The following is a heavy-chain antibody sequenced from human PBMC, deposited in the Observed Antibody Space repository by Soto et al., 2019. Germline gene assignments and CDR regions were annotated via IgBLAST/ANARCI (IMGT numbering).Heavy chain of an antibody. CDR1: GGSFSSSTYY. Sequence: QLQLQESGPGLVKPSETLSLTCTVSGGSFSSSTYYWGWIRQPPGKGLEWIGSMYSGGNTYYNPSPKGRVTVSVDTSKNHFSLKLTSVTAADPAMYYCARQPYDSTGYYYGAWGQGTLVTVSS. CDR2: MYSGGNT. J-gene: IGHJ5*02. CDR3: ARQPYDSTGYYYGA. V-gene: IGHV4-39*01. D-gene: IGHD3-22*01.